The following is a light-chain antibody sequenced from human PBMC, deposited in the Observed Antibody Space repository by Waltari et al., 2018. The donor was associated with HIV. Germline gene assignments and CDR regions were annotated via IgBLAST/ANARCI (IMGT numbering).Light chain of an antibody. CDR2: EVS. V-gene: IGLV2-8*01. J-gene: IGLJ2*01. Sequence: QSALAQPPSASVSPGQSVTISCTGTSSAVGGYSYVSWYQQHPGKAPKLMIDEVSKRPSGVPDRFSGSKSGNAASLTVSGLQAEDEADYYCSSYAGSNNVIFGGGTKLTVL. CDR3: SSYAGSNNVI. CDR1: SSAVGGYSY.